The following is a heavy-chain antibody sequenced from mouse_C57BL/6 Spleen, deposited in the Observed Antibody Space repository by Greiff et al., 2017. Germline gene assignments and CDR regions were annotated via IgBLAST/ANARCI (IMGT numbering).Heavy chain of an antibody. CDR3: AKNWGGYAMDY. J-gene: IGHJ4*01. D-gene: IGHD1-1*02. CDR1: GFSLTSYG. V-gene: IGHV2-5*01. CDR2: IWRGGST. Sequence: VQLQQSGPGLVQPSQSLSITCTVSGFSLTSYGVHWVRQSPGKGLEWLGVIWRGGSTDYNAAFMSRLSITQDNSKSQVFFKMNSLQADDTAIYYCAKNWGGYAMDYWGQGTSVTVSS.